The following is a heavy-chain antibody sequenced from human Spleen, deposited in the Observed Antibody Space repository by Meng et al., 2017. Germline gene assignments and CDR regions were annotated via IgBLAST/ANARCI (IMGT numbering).Heavy chain of an antibody. CDR2: IFHSGST. Sequence: QVQLQEPGPGLVKPSGTLSLTCAVSGGSISSSNWWNWVRQPPGKGLEWIGEIFHSGSTNYNPSLKSRVTISVDKSKNQFSLRLSSVTAADTAVYYCARDLSRDWYFDLWGRGTLVTVSS. CDR3: ARDLSRDWYFDL. V-gene: IGHV4-4*02. CDR1: GGSISSSNW. D-gene: IGHD3-9*01. J-gene: IGHJ2*01.